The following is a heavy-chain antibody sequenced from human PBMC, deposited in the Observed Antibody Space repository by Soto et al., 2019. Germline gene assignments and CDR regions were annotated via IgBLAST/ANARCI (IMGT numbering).Heavy chain of an antibody. D-gene: IGHD5-18*01. V-gene: IGHV4-59*01. CDR3: ARDNGYSYGYTLDH. Sequence: QVQLQESGAGLVKPSETLSLTCTVSGGSISRYYWSWIRQPPGKGLEWIGYIYYSGSTNYNPSLKSRVDISVDTSKNQFSLKLSSVTAADTAVYYCARDNGYSYGYTLDHWGQGTLVTVSS. CDR2: IYYSGST. CDR1: GGSISRYY. J-gene: IGHJ4*02.